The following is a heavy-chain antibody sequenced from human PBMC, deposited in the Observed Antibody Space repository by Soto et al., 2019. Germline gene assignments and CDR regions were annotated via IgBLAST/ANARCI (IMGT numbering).Heavy chain of an antibody. CDR1: GFTFSSYA. CDR2: ISGSGGST. Sequence: EVQLLESGGGLVQPGGSLRLSCAASGFTFSSYAMSWVRQAPGKGLEWVSAISGSGGSTYYADSGKGRFTISRDNSKNSVYLKMNSLRASDTAVYYCAKGGGDYGDYARWFGPWGQGTLVTVSS. CDR3: AKGGGDYGDYARWFGP. D-gene: IGHD4-17*01. J-gene: IGHJ5*02. V-gene: IGHV3-23*01.